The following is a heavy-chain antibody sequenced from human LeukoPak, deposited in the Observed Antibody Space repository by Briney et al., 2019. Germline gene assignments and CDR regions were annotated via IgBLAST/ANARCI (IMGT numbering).Heavy chain of an antibody. V-gene: IGHV3-23*01. J-gene: IGHJ4*02. D-gene: IGHD6-13*01. CDR3: AKDIAAAGGYYFDY. Sequence: PGGSLRLSCAASGFTFSGYAMSWVRQAPGKGLEWVSAISGSGGSTYYADSVKGRFTISRDNSKNTLYLQMNSLRAEDTAVYYCAKDIAAAGGYYFDYWGQGTLVTVSS. CDR2: ISGSGGST. CDR1: GFTFSGYA.